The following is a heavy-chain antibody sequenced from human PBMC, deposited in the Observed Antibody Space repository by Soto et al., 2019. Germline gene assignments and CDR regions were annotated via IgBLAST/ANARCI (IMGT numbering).Heavy chain of an antibody. CDR1: GGSISSYS. J-gene: IGHJ1*01. CDR2: IYYSGST. D-gene: IGHD4-17*01. V-gene: IGHV4-59*08. Sequence: QVQLQESGPGLVKPSETLSLTCTVTGGSISSYSWSWIRQPPGKGLEWFWYIYYSGSTNYNPSLNYRVTISVDTSKNQFSLKLSSVTAADTAVYYCARHGGRYGDYADEDFQHCGRGTLVTVS. CDR3: ARHGGRYGDYADEDFQH.